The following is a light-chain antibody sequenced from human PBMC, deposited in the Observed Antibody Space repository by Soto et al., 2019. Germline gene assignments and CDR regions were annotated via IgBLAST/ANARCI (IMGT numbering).Light chain of an antibody. J-gene: IGKJ1*01. Sequence: DIQMTQSPSTLSASVGDRVTITCRASQSISTWLAWYQQKPGKAPKLLIHKGSTLERGAPSRFSGSGSGTEFTLTISSLQPDDFATYYCQQYHTYSAFGQGTKVEIK. CDR1: QSISTW. CDR3: QQYHTYSA. CDR2: KGS. V-gene: IGKV1-5*03.